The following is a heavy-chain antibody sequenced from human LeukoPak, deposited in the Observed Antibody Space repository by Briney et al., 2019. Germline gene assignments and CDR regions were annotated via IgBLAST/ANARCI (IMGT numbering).Heavy chain of an antibody. Sequence: GGSLRLSCAASGFTFSSYAMSWVRQAPGKGLEWVSAISGSGGSTYYADSVKGRFTISRDNSKNTLYLQMNSLRAEDTAVYYCAKDMEPRYCTNGVCMDYWGQGTLVTVSS. CDR1: GFTFSSYA. CDR3: AKDMEPRYCTNGVCMDY. D-gene: IGHD2-8*01. CDR2: ISGSGGST. J-gene: IGHJ4*02. V-gene: IGHV3-23*01.